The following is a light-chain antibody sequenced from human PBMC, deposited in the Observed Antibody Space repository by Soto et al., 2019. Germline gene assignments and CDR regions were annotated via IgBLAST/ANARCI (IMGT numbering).Light chain of an antibody. Sequence: DIQMTQSPSSLSASVGDRVTITCRASQGISNNLAWYQQKPGKVPQLLIYGASTLQSGVPSRFSGSRSGTDFTLPISALQPEDVAPYNCKKYDSAPLTFGQGTKVEFK. V-gene: IGKV1-27*01. J-gene: IGKJ1*01. CDR1: QGISNN. CDR2: GAS. CDR3: KKYDSAPLT.